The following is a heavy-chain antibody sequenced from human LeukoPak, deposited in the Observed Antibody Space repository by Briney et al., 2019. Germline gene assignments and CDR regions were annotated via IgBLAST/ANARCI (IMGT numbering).Heavy chain of an antibody. Sequence: PGRSLRLSWTAVGFTFGDNAMSWVRQAPGEGVGRGWFISSKAYGRTTDYPACVKGSFTISRDGSKCIDYLQMNSLNTEDTAVYYCTKEPIQLRLYYGMDAWDQGTTVIVS. CDR3: TKEPIQLRLYYGMDA. V-gene: IGHV3-49*01. CDR2: ISSKAYGRTT. D-gene: IGHD5-18*01. J-gene: IGHJ6*02. CDR1: GFTFGDNA.